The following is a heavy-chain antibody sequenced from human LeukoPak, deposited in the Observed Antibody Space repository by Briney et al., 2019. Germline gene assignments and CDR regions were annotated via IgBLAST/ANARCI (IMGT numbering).Heavy chain of an antibody. CDR3: TRLGYYYGSGSPNQY. CDR2: IRSKANSYAT. J-gene: IGHJ4*02. Sequence: GGSLRLSCTASGFTFSGSAMHWVRQASGKGLEWVGRIRSKANSYATAYAASVKGRFTISRDDSKNTAYLQMNSLKTEDTAVYYCTRLGYYYGSGSPNQYWGQGTLVTVSS. D-gene: IGHD3-10*01. CDR1: GFTFSGSA. V-gene: IGHV3-73*01.